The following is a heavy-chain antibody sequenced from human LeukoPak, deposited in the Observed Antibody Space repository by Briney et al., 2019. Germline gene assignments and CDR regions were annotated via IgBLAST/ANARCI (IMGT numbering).Heavy chain of an antibody. D-gene: IGHD2-2*02. Sequence: SVKVSCKASGGTFSSYAISWVRQAPGQGLEWMGRIIPIFGTANYAQKFQGRVTITADESTSTAYMELSSLRSEDTAVYYCARIHIDCSSTSCYTRYYFDYWGQGTLVTVSS. CDR3: ARIHIDCSSTSCYTRYYFDY. V-gene: IGHV1-69*15. J-gene: IGHJ4*02. CDR2: IIPIFGTA. CDR1: GGTFSSYA.